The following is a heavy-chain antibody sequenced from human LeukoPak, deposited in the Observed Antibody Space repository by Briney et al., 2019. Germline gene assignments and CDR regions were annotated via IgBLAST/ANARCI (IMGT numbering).Heavy chain of an antibody. D-gene: IGHD6-13*01. Sequence: ASVKVSCKASGYTFTSYGISWVRQAPGQGLEWMGWISAYNGNTNYAQKLQGRVTMTTDTSTSTAYMELRSLRSDDTAVYYCARGGVAAAWSTSYYYYMDVWGKGTTVTVSS. V-gene: IGHV1-18*01. CDR3: ARGGVAAAWSTSYYYYMDV. CDR1: GYTFTSYG. J-gene: IGHJ6*03. CDR2: ISAYNGNT.